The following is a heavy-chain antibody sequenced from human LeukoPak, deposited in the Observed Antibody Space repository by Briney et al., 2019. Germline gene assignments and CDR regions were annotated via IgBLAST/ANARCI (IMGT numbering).Heavy chain of an antibody. CDR2: IYYSGST. J-gene: IGHJ4*02. Sequence: PSETLSLTCTVSGGSISSSSYYWGWIRQPPGKGLEWIGSIYYSGSTYYNPSLKSRVTISLDTSKNQLSLKLNSVTPADTAVYYCARERYSSGHYVDHWGQGTLVTVSS. CDR3: ARERYSSGHYVDH. CDR1: GGSISSSSYY. V-gene: IGHV4-39*07. D-gene: IGHD3-22*01.